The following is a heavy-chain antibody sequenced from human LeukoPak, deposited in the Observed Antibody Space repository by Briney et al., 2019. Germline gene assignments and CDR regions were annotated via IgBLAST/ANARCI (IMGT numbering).Heavy chain of an antibody. CDR3: AAGQWLVRTDY. V-gene: IGHV1-46*01. J-gene: IGHJ4*02. CDR1: GYAFTSYY. D-gene: IGHD6-19*01. Sequence: ASVKVSCKASGYAFTSYYMHWVRQAPGQGLEWMGIINPSGGSTSYAQKFQGRVTMTRDTSTSTVYMELSSLRSEDTAVYYCAAGQWLVRTDYWGQGTLVTVSS. CDR2: INPSGGST.